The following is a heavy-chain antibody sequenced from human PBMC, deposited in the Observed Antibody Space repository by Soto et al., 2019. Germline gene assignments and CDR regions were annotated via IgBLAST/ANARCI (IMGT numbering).Heavy chain of an antibody. Sequence: SEILSLTCTVSGGSISSSSYYWGWIRQPPGKGLEWIGSIYYSGSTYYNPSLKSRVTISVDTSKNHFSLKLSSATAADTAVYYCATQEVGGSYVYTFDPWGQGTLVTVSS. CDR2: IYYSGST. CDR3: ATQEVGGSYVYTFDP. CDR1: GGSISSSSYY. V-gene: IGHV4-39*02. D-gene: IGHD1-26*01. J-gene: IGHJ5*02.